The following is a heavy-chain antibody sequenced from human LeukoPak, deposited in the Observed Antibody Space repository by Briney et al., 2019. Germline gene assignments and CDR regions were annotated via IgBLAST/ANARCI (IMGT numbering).Heavy chain of an antibody. CDR3: ARRYSPIDY. CDR2: IYHSEST. V-gene: IGHV4-4*02. Sequence: PSETLSLTCAVSGGSISSTNWWSWVRQPPGQGLEWIGEIYHSESTNYNPSLKSRVTMSVDQSKNQFSLKLSSVTAADTAVYYCARRYSPIDYWGQGTLVTVSS. J-gene: IGHJ4*02. D-gene: IGHD5-18*01. CDR1: GGSISSTNW.